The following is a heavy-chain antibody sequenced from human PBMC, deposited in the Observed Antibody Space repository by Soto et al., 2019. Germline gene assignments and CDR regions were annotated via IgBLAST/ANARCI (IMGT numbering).Heavy chain of an antibody. J-gene: IGHJ1*01. V-gene: IGHV3-23*01. D-gene: IGHD3-22*01. CDR2: ISGSGGST. CDR3: AKDDGYYYDSSGYYSEYFQH. Sequence: EVQLLESGGGLVQPGGSLRLSCAASGFTFSSYAMSWVRQAPGKGLEWVSAISGSGGSTYYADSVKGRFTISRDNSKNTLYLQMNSLRAEDTAVYYCAKDDGYYYDSSGYYSEYFQHWGQGTLVTVSS. CDR1: GFTFSSYA.